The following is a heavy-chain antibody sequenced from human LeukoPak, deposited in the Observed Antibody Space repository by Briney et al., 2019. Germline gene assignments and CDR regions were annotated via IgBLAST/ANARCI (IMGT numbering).Heavy chain of an antibody. Sequence: SVKVSCKASGYTFTSYGISWVRQAPGQGLEWIGGIIPIFGTANYAQKFQGRVTITADESTSAAYMELSSLRSEDTAVYYCARGYVSSGYWDYPFDYWGQGTLVTVSS. CDR1: GYTFTSYG. CDR3: ARGYVSSGYWDYPFDY. V-gene: IGHV1-69*13. J-gene: IGHJ4*02. D-gene: IGHD3-22*01. CDR2: IIPIFGTA.